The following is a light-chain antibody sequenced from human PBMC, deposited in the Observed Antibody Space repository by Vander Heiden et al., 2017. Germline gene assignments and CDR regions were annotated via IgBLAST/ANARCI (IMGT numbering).Light chain of an antibody. CDR2: DAC. J-gene: IGKJ2*01. Sequence: IVLTQSPATLSLSPGARATFSCRASQSGSSYSAWYQQKPGHAPRLLIYDACNRATGIPARFSGSGSGTDFTLTISSLEPEDFAVYYCQQRSNWPPLYTFGQGTKLEIK. V-gene: IGKV3-11*01. CDR1: QSGSSY. CDR3: QQRSNWPPLYT.